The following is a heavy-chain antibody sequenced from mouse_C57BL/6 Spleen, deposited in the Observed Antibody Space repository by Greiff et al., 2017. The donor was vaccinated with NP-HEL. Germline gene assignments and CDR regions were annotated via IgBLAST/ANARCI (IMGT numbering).Heavy chain of an antibody. J-gene: IGHJ2*01. CDR2: INPNNGGT. CDR1: GYTFTDYY. D-gene: IGHD1-1*01. V-gene: IGHV1-26*01. CDR3: AREMGITTVVAPDY. Sequence: VQLQPSGPELVKPGASVKISCKASGYTFTDYYMNWVKQSHGKSLEWIGDINPNNGGTSYNQKFKGKATLTVDKSSSTAYMELRSLTSEDSAVYYCAREMGITTVVAPDYWGQGTTLTVSS.